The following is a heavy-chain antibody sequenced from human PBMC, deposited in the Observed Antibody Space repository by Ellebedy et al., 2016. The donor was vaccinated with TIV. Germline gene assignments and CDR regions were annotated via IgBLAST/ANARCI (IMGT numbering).Heavy chain of an antibody. Sequence: GESLKISCTASGFTFSNYGMNWVRQAPGKGLEWVSYISSTSSSINYADSVKGRFTISRDDSKNTVYLQMSSLRAEDTGVYFCAKDDDTSSRYSRFHHWGQGTLVTVTS. V-gene: IGHV3-48*01. D-gene: IGHD3-22*01. CDR1: GFTFSNYG. J-gene: IGHJ4*02. CDR3: AKDDDTSSRYSRFHH. CDR2: ISSTSSSI.